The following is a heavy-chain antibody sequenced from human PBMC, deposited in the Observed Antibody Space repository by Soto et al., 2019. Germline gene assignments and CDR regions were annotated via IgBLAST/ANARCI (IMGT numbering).Heavy chain of an antibody. Sequence: EVQLVESGGGLVQPGGSLRLSCAASGFTVSSNYMSWVRQAPGKGLEWVSVIYSGGSTYYADSVKGRFTISRDNSKNTLYLQMHSLRAEDTAVYYCARDMVRGLYPEYFQHWCQGTLVTVSS. CDR3: ARDMVRGLYPEYFQH. CDR2: IYSGGST. CDR1: GFTVSSNY. J-gene: IGHJ1*01. D-gene: IGHD3-10*01. V-gene: IGHV3-66*01.